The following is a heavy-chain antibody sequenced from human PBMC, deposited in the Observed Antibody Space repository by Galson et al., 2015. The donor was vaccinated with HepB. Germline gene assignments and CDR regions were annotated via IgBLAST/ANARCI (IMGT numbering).Heavy chain of an antibody. J-gene: IGHJ4*02. D-gene: IGHD3-10*01. Sequence: SLRLSCAASGFTFSDYAMTWVSSISPSGVRTFYADSVKGRFTFSRDNSKNTVSLQMDRLRAEDTALYFCAKSGRPSYYGSGTYYAQWGQGTLVTVS. V-gene: IGHV3-23*01. CDR2: ISPSGVRT. CDR3: AKSGRPSYYGSGTYYAQ. CDR1: GFTFSDYA.